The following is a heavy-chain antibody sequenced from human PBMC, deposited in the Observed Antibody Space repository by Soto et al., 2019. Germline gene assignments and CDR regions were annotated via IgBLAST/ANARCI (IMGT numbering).Heavy chain of an antibody. J-gene: IGHJ4*02. V-gene: IGHV1-58*01. Sequence: QMQLMQSGPEVKKPGTSVKVSCKASGFTLTSADVQWVRQTRGQRLEWIGWIVGGSGSTNYAQQFQGKLAITRDMSTSTVYLEPSSLGSEDTAVYYFGADWSNRPFDFWGQGTLVTVSS. CDR3: GADWSNRPFDF. D-gene: IGHD3-3*01. CDR1: GFTLTSAD. CDR2: IVGGSGST.